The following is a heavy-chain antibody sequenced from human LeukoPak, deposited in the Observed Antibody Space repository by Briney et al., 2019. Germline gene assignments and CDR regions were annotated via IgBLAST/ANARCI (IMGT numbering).Heavy chain of an antibody. J-gene: IGHJ3*02. CDR1: GYTLTGYH. Sequence: ASVKVSCKASGYTLTGYHTHWVRQAPGQGLEWMGRINPNSGDTNYAQKFQGRVTMTRDTSISTAYMELSRLRSDDTAVYYCAKHFTGHKAFDMWGQGTMVTVS. V-gene: IGHV1-2*06. D-gene: IGHD3-3*02. CDR2: INPNSGDT. CDR3: AKHFTGHKAFDM.